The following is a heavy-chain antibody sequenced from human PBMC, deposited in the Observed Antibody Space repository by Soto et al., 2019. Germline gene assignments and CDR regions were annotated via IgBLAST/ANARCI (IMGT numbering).Heavy chain of an antibody. CDR1: GVTFSNDW. CDR3: SRDVVVGAKALNY. Sequence: GVLRLSCAASGVTFSNDWMTWVLQGPGKGLEWVANIKEDGSEKHYVDSVKGRFTISRDNAKNSLYLQMNSLRVEDTAVYFCSRDVVVGAKALNYWGQGALVTVSS. J-gene: IGHJ4*02. V-gene: IGHV3-7*01. D-gene: IGHD2-15*01. CDR2: IKEDGSEK.